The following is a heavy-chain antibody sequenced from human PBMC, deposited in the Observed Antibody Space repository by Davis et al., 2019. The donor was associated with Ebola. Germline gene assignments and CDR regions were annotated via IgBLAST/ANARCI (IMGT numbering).Heavy chain of an antibody. Sequence: PSETLSLTCTVSGGSISSGGYYWSWIRQHPATGLEWIGYIYYSGSTYYNPSLKSRVTISVDTSKNQFSLKLSSVTAADTAVYYCAGSYDFWRGGAHYYYYMDVWGKGTTVTVSS. D-gene: IGHD3-3*01. CDR2: IYYSGST. CDR3: AGSYDFWRGGAHYYYYMDV. V-gene: IGHV4-31*03. CDR1: GGSISSGGYY. J-gene: IGHJ6*03.